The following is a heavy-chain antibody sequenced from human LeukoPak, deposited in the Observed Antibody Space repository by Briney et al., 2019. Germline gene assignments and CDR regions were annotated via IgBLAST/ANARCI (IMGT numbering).Heavy chain of an antibody. CDR2: INPNSGGT. J-gene: IGHJ3*02. CDR3: VRGRIYIAAAGNDAFDI. CDR1: GYTFTGYY. V-gene: IGHV1-2*04. Sequence: ASVKVSCKASGYTFTGYYMHWVRQAPGQGLEWMGWINPNSGGTNYAQKFQGWVTMTRDTSISTAYMELSRLRSDDTAVYYCVRGRIYIAAAGNDAFDIWGQGTMVTVSS. D-gene: IGHD6-13*01.